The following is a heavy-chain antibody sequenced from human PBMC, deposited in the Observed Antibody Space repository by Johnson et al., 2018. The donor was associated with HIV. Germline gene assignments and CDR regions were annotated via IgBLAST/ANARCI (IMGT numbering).Heavy chain of an antibody. J-gene: IGHJ3*02. CDR2: IGWNSGNI. CDR3: AKSPRRYDSSGPHAFDI. Sequence: VQLVESGGGLVQPGRSLRLSCAASGFSFDDYAMHWVRQAPGKGLEWVSGIGWNSGNIVYADSVRGRFTISRDNSKNTLYLQMNSLRAEDTAVYYCAKSPRRYDSSGPHAFDIWGQGTMVTVSS. V-gene: IGHV3-9*01. D-gene: IGHD3-22*01. CDR1: GFSFDDYA.